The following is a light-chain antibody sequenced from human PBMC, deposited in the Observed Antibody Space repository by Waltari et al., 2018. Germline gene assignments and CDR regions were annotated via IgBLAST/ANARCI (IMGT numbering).Light chain of an antibody. CDR3: AAWDDSLKGVL. Sequence: QPVLTQTPSVSEAPRQRVTISCSGSRSNIGHNAVNWYQQVPGKAPKLLVFADDLLPSGVSDRFSGSKSGTSASLAISGLRSEDEGVYFCAAWDDSLKGVLFGGGTKLTVL. V-gene: IGLV1-36*01. CDR1: RSNIGHNA. CDR2: ADD. J-gene: IGLJ2*01.